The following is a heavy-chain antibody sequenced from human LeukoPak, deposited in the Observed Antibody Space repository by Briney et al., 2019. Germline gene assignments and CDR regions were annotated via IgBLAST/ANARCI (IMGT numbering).Heavy chain of an antibody. Sequence: ASVKVSCKASGGTFSNHAVGWVRQAPGQGLEWMGWISAYNGNTNYAQKLQGRVTMTTDTSTSTAYMELRSLRSDDTAVYHCARARFLEWLGFPDNWFDPWGQGTLVTVSS. CDR2: ISAYNGNT. D-gene: IGHD3-3*01. J-gene: IGHJ5*02. CDR3: ARARFLEWLGFPDNWFDP. V-gene: IGHV1-18*01. CDR1: GGTFSNHA.